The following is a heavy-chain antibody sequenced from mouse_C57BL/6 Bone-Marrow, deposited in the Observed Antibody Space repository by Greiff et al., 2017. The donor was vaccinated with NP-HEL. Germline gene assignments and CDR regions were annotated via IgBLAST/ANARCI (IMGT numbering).Heavy chain of an antibody. J-gene: IGHJ3*01. CDR3: ASSDGYYFAWFAY. D-gene: IGHD2-3*01. CDR1: GYTFTSYW. Sequence: QVQLQQPGAELVRPGTSVKLSCKASGYTFTSYWMHWVKQRPGQGLEWIGVIDPSDSYTNYNQKFKGKATLTVETSSSTAYMQLSSLTSEDSAVYYCASSDGYYFAWFAYWGQGTLVTVSA. CDR2: IDPSDSYT. V-gene: IGHV1-59*01.